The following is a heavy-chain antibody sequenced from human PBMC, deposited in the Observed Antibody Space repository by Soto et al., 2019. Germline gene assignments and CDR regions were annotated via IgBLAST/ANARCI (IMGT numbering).Heavy chain of an antibody. J-gene: IGHJ6*02. CDR3: ANDMRGSGSYYSYGMDV. CDR2: ISASGGST. Sequence: EVQLLESGGGLVQPGGSLRLSCAASGFTFTNYAMSWVRQAPGKGLAWVSTISASGGSTYHADSVKGRFTTSRDNSKNTLSMQMNSLRDENTAAFYWANDMRGSGSYYSYGMDVWGQGTTVTVS. D-gene: IGHD3-10*01. V-gene: IGHV3-23*01. CDR1: GFTFTNYA.